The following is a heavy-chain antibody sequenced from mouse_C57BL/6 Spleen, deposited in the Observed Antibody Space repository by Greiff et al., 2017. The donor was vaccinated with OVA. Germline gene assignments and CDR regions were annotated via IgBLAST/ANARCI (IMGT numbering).Heavy chain of an antibody. V-gene: IGHV1-85*01. CDR3: ARSAEDY. Sequence: VQLVESGPELVKPGASVKLSCKASGYTFTSYDINWVKQRPGQGLEWIGWIYPRDGSTKYNEKFKGKATLTVDTSSSTAYMELHSLTSEDSSVYFCARSAEDYWGQGTSVTVSS. J-gene: IGHJ4*01. CDR2: IYPRDGST. CDR1: GYTFTSYD. D-gene: IGHD6-1*01.